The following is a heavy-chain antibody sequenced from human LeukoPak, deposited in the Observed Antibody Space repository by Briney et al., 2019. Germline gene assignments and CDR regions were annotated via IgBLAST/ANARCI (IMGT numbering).Heavy chain of an antibody. D-gene: IGHD3-22*01. CDR1: GGTFSSYV. J-gene: IGHJ1*01. CDR2: IIPIFGTA. V-gene: IGHV1-69*06. Sequence: ASVKVSCKASGGTFSSYVISWVRQAPGQGLEWMGGIIPIFGTANYAQKFQGRVTITADKSTSTAYMELSSLRSEDTAVYYCAGHSSGYPEHWGQGTLVTVSS. CDR3: AGHSSGYPEH.